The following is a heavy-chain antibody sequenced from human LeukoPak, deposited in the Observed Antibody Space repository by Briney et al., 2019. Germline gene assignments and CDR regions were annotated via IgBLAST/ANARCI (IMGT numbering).Heavy chain of an antibody. V-gene: IGHV3-53*01. CDR3: ATGGRSGVAFES. D-gene: IGHD2-15*01. CDR2: IYSGGSK. CDR1: GFTFSDYY. J-gene: IGHJ4*02. Sequence: SGGSLRLSCAASGFTFSDYYMTWIRQAPGKGLEWVSLIYSGGSKYYADSVMGRCTISRDKSNNTLYLQMSSLRADDTAVYYCATGGRSGVAFESWGQGTLVTVSS.